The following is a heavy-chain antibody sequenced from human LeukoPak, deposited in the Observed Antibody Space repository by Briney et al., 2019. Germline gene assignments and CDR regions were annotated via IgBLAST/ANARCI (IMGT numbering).Heavy chain of an antibody. Sequence: QSGGSLRLSCAASGFTVGTSYMSWVRQAPGKGLEWVSVIYRGGTTYYTDSVKGRFTLSRDISNNTLNLQMNSLRADDTAVYYCGGGGSWPPFDFWGQGALVTVSS. CDR2: IYRGGTT. D-gene: IGHD6-13*01. CDR3: GGGGSWPPFDF. V-gene: IGHV3-53*01. CDR1: GFTVGTSY. J-gene: IGHJ4*02.